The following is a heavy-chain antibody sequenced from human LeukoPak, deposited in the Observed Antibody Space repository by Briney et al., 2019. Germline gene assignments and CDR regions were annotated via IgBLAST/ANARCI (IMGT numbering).Heavy chain of an antibody. CDR3: ARARTYSSGWYQKLGEFDY. V-gene: IGHV4-59*01. J-gene: IGHJ4*02. CDR1: GGSISSYY. Sequence: SETLSLTCTVSGGSISSYYWSWIRQPPGKGLEWIGYIYYSGSTNYNPSLKSRVTISVDTSKNQFSLKLSSVTAADTAVYYCARARTYSSGWYQKLGEFDYWSQGTLVTVSS. D-gene: IGHD6-19*01. CDR2: IYYSGST.